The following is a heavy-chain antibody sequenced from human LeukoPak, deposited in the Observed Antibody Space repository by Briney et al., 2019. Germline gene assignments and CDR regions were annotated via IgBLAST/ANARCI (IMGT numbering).Heavy chain of an antibody. V-gene: IGHV3-15*01. Sequence: PGGSLRLSCAASGFTFSNAWMSWVRQAPGKGLEWVGRIKSKTDGGTTDYAAPVKGRFTISRDDSKNTLYLQMNSLKTEDTAVYYCTASLRFLEWLDYWGQGTLVTVSS. J-gene: IGHJ4*02. CDR3: TASLRFLEWLDY. CDR1: GFTFSNAW. CDR2: IKSKTDGGTT. D-gene: IGHD3-3*01.